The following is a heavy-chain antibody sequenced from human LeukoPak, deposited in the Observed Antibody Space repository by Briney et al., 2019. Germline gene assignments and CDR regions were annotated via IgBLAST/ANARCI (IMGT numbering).Heavy chain of an antibody. CDR1: GGSFSGYY. J-gene: IGHJ5*02. CDR3: ARPLLWFGEGFDP. D-gene: IGHD3-10*01. Sequence: KPSETLSLTCAVYGGSFSGYYWSWIRQPPGKGLEWIGEINHSGSTNYNPSLKSRVTISVDTSKNQFSLKLSSVTAADTAVYYCARPLLWFGEGFDPWGQGTLVTVSS. CDR2: INHSGST. V-gene: IGHV4-34*01.